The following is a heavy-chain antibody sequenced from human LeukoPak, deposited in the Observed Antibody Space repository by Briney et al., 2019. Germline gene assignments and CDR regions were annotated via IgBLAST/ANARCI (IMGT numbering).Heavy chain of an antibody. Sequence: GGSLRLSCAASGFAFSRYAMNWVRQAPGKGLEWVSGISGSAGSTYYADSVKGRFSISRDNSKNTLYLQMNSLRVEDTAVYYCAKSRGYSAYDFPDYWGQGTLVNVCS. J-gene: IGHJ4*02. D-gene: IGHD5-12*01. CDR3: AKSRGYSAYDFPDY. V-gene: IGHV3-23*01. CDR2: ISGSAGST. CDR1: GFAFSRYA.